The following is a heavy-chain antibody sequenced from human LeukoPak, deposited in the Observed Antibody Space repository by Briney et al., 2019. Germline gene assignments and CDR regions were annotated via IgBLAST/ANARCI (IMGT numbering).Heavy chain of an antibody. V-gene: IGHV1-2*02. Sequence: ASVKVSCKASGYTFTGYYMHWVRQAPGQGLEWMGWINPNSGGTNYAQKFQGRVTMTRDTSISTAYMELSRLRSDDTAVYYCARASTVTTHQLSYFDYWGQGTLVTVSS. J-gene: IGHJ4*02. CDR3: ARASTVTTHQLSYFDY. CDR2: INPNSGGT. CDR1: GYTFTGYY. D-gene: IGHD4-17*01.